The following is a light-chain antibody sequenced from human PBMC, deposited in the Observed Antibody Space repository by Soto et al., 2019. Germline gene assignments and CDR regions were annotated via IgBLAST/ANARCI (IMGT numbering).Light chain of an antibody. CDR2: DAS. CDR1: QNINNY. Sequence: DIQMTQSPSSLSASVGDRVTITCQASQNINNYLNWYQQKPGKAPKLLIYDASSLASGVPSRFSGSGSGSEFTLTISGLQPDDFANFYCQEYHSYTWTFGQGTKVDIK. V-gene: IGKV1-5*01. CDR3: QEYHSYTWT. J-gene: IGKJ1*01.